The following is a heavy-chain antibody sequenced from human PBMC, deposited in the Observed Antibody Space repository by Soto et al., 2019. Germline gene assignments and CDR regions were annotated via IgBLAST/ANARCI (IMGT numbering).Heavy chain of an antibody. Sequence: PGGSLRLSCAVSGFTFSPYSMNWVRQAPGKGLEWISYISSGGDTIYYADSVRGRFTVSRDNTKNSLYLQMDSLRDEDTAVYYCARDRSKIYGVVNPIDYWGQGTLVTVSS. CDR2: ISSGGDTI. CDR1: GFTFSPYS. J-gene: IGHJ4*02. CDR3: ARDRSKIYGVVNPIDY. D-gene: IGHD3-3*01. V-gene: IGHV3-48*02.